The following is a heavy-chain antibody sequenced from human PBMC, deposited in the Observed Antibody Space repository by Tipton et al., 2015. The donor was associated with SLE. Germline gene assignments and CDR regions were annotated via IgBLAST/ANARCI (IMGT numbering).Heavy chain of an antibody. CDR1: GFTFREHY. Sequence: SLRLSCAASGFTFREHYKDWVRQAPGKGLEWVGRTRNKVNSDTTEYPASVKGRFTISRDDSKNSLYLQMNSLKTEDTAVYYCTCLITSIRSDGFDIWGQGTMVTVSS. D-gene: IGHD3-3*01. CDR3: TCLITSIRSDGFDI. CDR2: TRNKVNSDTT. J-gene: IGHJ3*02. V-gene: IGHV3-72*01.